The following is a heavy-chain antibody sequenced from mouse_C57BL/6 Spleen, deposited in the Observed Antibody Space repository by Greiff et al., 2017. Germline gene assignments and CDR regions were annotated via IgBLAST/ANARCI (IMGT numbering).Heavy chain of an antibody. CDR3: TTGGNPYYAMDY. V-gene: IGHV14-1*01. CDR1: GFNIKDYY. D-gene: IGHD2-1*01. CDR2: IDPEDGDT. Sequence: EVQLQQSGAELVRPGASVKLSCTASGFNIKDYYMHWVKPRPEQGLEWIGRIDPEDGDTEYAPKFQGKATMTADKYSNTAYLQLRSRTSEDTAVYYCTTGGNPYYAMDYWGQGTSVTVSS. J-gene: IGHJ4*01.